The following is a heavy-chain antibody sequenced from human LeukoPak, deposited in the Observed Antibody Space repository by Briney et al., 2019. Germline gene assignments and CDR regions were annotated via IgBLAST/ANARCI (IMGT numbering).Heavy chain of an antibody. Sequence: SETLSLTCTVSGGSISRYYWSWVRQPPGKGLEWIGYIHYSGSTNYNPSLKSRVTISVDTSKNQFSMKLSSVTAADTGVYYCARHTGGNFDYWGQGTLVTVSS. CDR2: IHYSGST. V-gene: IGHV4-59*08. D-gene: IGHD1-14*01. CDR1: GGSISRYY. J-gene: IGHJ4*02. CDR3: ARHTGGNFDY.